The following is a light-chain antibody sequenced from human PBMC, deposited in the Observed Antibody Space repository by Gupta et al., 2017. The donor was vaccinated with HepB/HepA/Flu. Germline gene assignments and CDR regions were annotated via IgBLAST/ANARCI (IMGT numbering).Light chain of an antibody. J-gene: IGLJ2*01. Sequence: QPVATQSSSPSCPLRPSVKLTCTLSSGHSSYIIAWNQQQPGKGPRYLMKLKGNGSHNKGGGVPDRFSGSSSGADRYLTISNLQSEDEADYYCETWGSGIRVFGGGTKLTVL. CDR1: SGHSSYI. CDR3: ETWGSGIRV. V-gene: IGLV4-60*03. CDR2: LKGNGSH.